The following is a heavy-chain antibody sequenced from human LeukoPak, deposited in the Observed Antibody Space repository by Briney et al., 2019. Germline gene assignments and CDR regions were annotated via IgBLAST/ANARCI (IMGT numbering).Heavy chain of an antibody. CDR3: VKDLSGTSDY. D-gene: IGHD3-10*01. Sequence: GGSLRLSCSASGFTFSSYAMHWVRLAPGKGLEYVSAISSNGGSTYYADSVKGRFTISRGNSKNTLYLQMSSLRAEDTAVYYCVKDLSGTSDYWGQGTLVTVSS. J-gene: IGHJ4*02. V-gene: IGHV3-64D*06. CDR1: GFTFSSYA. CDR2: ISSNGGST.